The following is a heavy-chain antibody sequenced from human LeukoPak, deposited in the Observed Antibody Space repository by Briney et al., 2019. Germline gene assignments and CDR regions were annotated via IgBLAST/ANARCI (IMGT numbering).Heavy chain of an antibody. CDR3: ARDLLMVRGVIVDY. Sequence: GGSLRLSCAASGFTFSSYAMHWVRQAPGKGLEWVAVISYDGSNKYYADSVKGRFTISRDNSKNTLYLQMNSLRAKDTAVYYCARDLLMVRGVIVDYWGQGTLVTVSS. V-gene: IGHV3-30*04. CDR1: GFTFSSYA. J-gene: IGHJ4*02. CDR2: ISYDGSNK. D-gene: IGHD3-10*01.